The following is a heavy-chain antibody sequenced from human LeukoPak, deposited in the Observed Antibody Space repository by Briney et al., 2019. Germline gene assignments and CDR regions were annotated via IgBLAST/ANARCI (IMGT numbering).Heavy chain of an antibody. V-gene: IGHV4-38-2*01. CDR3: ARKNQQWLVWSGAFDI. CDR1: GYSISSGYY. CDR2: IYHSGST. D-gene: IGHD6-19*01. J-gene: IGHJ3*02. Sequence: SETLSLTCAVSGYSISSGYYWGWIRQPPGKGLEWIGSIYHSGSTHYNPSLKSRVTISVDTSKNQFSLKLSSVTAADTAVYYCARKNQQWLVWSGAFDIWGQGTMVTVSS.